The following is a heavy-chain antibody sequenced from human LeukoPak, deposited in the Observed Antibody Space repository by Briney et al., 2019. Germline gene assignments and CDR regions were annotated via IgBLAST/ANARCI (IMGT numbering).Heavy chain of an antibody. Sequence: PGGSLRLSCAASGFTFSSYAMHWVRQAPGKGLEWVAVISYGGSNKYYADSVKGRFTISRDNSKNTLYLQMNSLRAEDTAVYYCPAARGADYWGQGTLVTVSS. CDR1: GFTFSSYA. V-gene: IGHV3-30*04. CDR2: ISYGGSNK. J-gene: IGHJ4*02. CDR3: PAARGADY. D-gene: IGHD6-25*01.